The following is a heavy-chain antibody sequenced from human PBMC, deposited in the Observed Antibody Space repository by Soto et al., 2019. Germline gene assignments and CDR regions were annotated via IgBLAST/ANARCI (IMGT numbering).Heavy chain of an antibody. V-gene: IGHV3-23*01. J-gene: IGHJ6*02. Sequence: GGSLTLSCICSGFSFENFAIRRVRQVPGKGLEWVSSISVRSSKTYYAGSVQGRFTISRDNSKNSLFVQMNSLTAEDTAVYYCAKVFYDSGTTFFGVDVWGQGTTVTVSS. CDR1: GFSFENFA. D-gene: IGHD3-10*01. CDR2: ISVRSSKT. CDR3: AKVFYDSGTTFFGVDV.